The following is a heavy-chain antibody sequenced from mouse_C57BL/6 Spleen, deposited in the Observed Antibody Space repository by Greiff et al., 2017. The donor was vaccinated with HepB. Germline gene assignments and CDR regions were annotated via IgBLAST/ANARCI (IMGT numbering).Heavy chain of an antibody. CDR1: GFTFSSYA. Sequence: DVKLVESGGGLVKPGGSLKLSCAASGFTFSSYAMSWVRQTPEKRLEWVATISDGGSYTYYPDNVKGRFTISRDNAKNNLYLQMSHLKSEDTAMYYCARDHYDYDVGFDYWGQGTTLTVSS. CDR2: ISDGGSYT. D-gene: IGHD2-4*01. V-gene: IGHV5-4*01. CDR3: ARDHYDYDVGFDY. J-gene: IGHJ2*01.